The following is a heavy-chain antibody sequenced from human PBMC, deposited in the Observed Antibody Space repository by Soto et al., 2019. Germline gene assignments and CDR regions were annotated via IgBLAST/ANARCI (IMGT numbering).Heavy chain of an antibody. J-gene: IGHJ4*02. CDR3: ARDQVKGTMTIL. CDR2: ISYDGSNK. D-gene: IGHD4-17*01. Sequence: GGSLRLSCAASGFTFINYAMHWVRQAPGKGLEWVAVISYDGSNKYYADSVKGRFTISRDNSKNTMYLQMNSLSAGDTAVYHCARDQVKGTMTILWGQGTLVTVSS. V-gene: IGHV3-30-3*01. CDR1: GFTFINYA.